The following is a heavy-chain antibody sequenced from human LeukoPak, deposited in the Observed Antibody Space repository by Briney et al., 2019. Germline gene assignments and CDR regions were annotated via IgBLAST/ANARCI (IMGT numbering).Heavy chain of an antibody. V-gene: IGHV1-8*01. CDR2: MDPNSGNA. CDR1: GYTFTAYY. CDR3: ARIFKLRYFDWLSIQIYYYYYMDV. Sequence: GASVKVSCKATGYTFTAYYMHWVRQAPGQGLEWMGWMDPNSGNAGYAQKFQGRVTMTRNTSISTAYMELSSLRSEDTAVYYCARIFKLRYFDWLSIQIYYYYYMDVWGKGTTVTISS. J-gene: IGHJ6*03. D-gene: IGHD3-9*01.